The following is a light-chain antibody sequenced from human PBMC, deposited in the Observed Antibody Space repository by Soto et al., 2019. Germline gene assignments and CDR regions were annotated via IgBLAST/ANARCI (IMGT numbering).Light chain of an antibody. J-gene: IGLJ1*01. V-gene: IGLV2-14*01. Sequence: QSLLTEPASMSVSPGQSITISCTGTINDMGGYDSVSWYQQSPGKVPRLIIYEVTNRPSGISNRFSGPKSGNTASLTISGLQAEDEAVYYCSSYASSGGNNYVFATGTKVNVL. CDR3: SSYASSGGNNYV. CDR2: EVT. CDR1: INDMGGYDS.